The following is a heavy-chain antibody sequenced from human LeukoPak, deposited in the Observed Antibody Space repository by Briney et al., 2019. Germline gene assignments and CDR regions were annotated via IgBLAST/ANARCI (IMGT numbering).Heavy chain of an antibody. V-gene: IGHV4-39*07. D-gene: IGHD6-6*01. Sequence: PSQTLSLTCTVSGGSISSGNYYWSWIRQPAGKGLEWIGSIYYSGTTYYKPSLRSRVTISVDTSKNQFYLRLTSVTAADSAMYYCAGESSSSPDYWGQGTLVTVSS. CDR3: AGESSSSPDY. CDR2: IYYSGTT. J-gene: IGHJ4*02. CDR1: GGSISSGNYY.